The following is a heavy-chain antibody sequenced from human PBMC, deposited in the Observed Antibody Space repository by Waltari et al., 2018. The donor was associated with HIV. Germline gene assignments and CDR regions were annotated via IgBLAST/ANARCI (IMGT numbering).Heavy chain of an antibody. D-gene: IGHD3-22*01. CDR3: ARGGYYYDISGYYHY. J-gene: IGHJ4*02. CDR1: GFTFSNFA. V-gene: IGHV3-33*01. Sequence: QVQLVESGGGVVQPGRSLRLSCAASGFTFSNFAMHWVRQAPGKGVEWVAGIWYDGEKKYYADSGKGRFTISRDNSKNTLYLQMNSLRVEDTAVYYCARGGYYYDISGYYHYWGQGTLVTVSS. CDR2: IWYDGEKK.